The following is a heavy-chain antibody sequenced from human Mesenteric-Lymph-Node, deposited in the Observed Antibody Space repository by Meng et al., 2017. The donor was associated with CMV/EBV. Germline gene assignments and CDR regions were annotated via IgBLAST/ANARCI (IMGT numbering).Heavy chain of an antibody. CDR3: ARGIIVVVPAAADPYCYFNL. CDR1: SGGYF. D-gene: IGHD2-2*01. CDR2: IYYSGDT. J-gene: IGHJ2*01. V-gene: IGHV4-31*02. Sequence: SGGYFWTWIRQHPGKGLEWIGHIYYSGDTYYNPSLKSRTTISVDTSKNQFSLNLSSVTAADTAVYFCARGIIVVVPAAADPYCYFNLWGRGTLVTVSS.